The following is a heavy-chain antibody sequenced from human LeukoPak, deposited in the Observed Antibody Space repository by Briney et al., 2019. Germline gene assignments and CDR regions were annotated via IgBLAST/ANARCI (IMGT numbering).Heavy chain of an antibody. D-gene: IGHD2-15*01. CDR1: GYTFTGYY. Sequence: ASVKVSCKASGYTFTGYYMHWVRQAPGQGLEWMGWINPNSGGTNYAQKFQGGVTMTRDTSISTAYMELSRLRSDDTAVYYCARDVGTVGAFWGQGTMVTVSS. J-gene: IGHJ1*01. V-gene: IGHV1-2*02. CDR3: ARDVGTVGAF. CDR2: INPNSGGT.